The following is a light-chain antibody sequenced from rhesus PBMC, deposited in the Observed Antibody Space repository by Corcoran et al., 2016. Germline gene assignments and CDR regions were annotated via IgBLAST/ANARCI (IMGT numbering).Light chain of an antibody. Sequence: DIQMTQSPSSLSASVGDRVTITCRASQDISNYLAWYQQKQGETPKLLIYAASGLQSGIPSRFSGSGSWTDFTLTISSLQSEDFATDYCQHDYSTPPSFGQGTKVEIK. CDR1: QDISNY. V-gene: IGKV1-25*02. CDR2: AAS. J-gene: IGKJ2*01. CDR3: QHDYSTPPS.